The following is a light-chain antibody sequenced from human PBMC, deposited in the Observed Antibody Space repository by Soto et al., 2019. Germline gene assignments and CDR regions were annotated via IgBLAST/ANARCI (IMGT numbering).Light chain of an antibody. CDR1: ENINNW. CDR3: QQASSYPLT. V-gene: IGKV1-12*01. CDR2: ETS. J-gene: IGKJ4*01. Sequence: DIQMTQSPSSVSASVGDRVTITCRASENINNWLDWYQQKPGKAPNLRIYETSTLQSGVPSRFSGSRSGADFTLTISSLQPEDFATYYCQQASSYPLTFGGGTRVE.